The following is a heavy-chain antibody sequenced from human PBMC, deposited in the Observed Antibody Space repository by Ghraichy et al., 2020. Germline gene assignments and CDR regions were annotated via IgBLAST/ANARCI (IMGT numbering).Heavy chain of an antibody. CDR2: IYYSGST. D-gene: IGHD2-21*02. CDR1: GGSISSSSYY. CDR3: ARRPIVVVTAHASDASDI. Sequence: SETLSLTCTVSGGSISSSSYYWGWIRQPPGKGLEWIGSIYYSGSTYYNPSLKSRVTISVDTSKNQFSLKLSSVTAADTAVYYCARRPIVVVTAHASDASDIWGQGTMVTVSS. J-gene: IGHJ3*02. V-gene: IGHV4-39*01.